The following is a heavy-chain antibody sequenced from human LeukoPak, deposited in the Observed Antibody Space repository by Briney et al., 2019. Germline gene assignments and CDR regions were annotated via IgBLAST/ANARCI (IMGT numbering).Heavy chain of an antibody. Sequence: GGSLRLSCAASGFTFSSYSMNWVRQAPGKGLEWVSSISSSSSYIYYADSVKGRFTISRDNAKNSLYLQMNSLRAEDTAVYYCAKTRPEYSSSSPGFDPWGQGTLVTVSP. CDR1: GFTFSSYS. V-gene: IGHV3-21*01. J-gene: IGHJ5*02. CDR2: ISSSSSYI. CDR3: AKTRPEYSSSSPGFDP. D-gene: IGHD6-6*01.